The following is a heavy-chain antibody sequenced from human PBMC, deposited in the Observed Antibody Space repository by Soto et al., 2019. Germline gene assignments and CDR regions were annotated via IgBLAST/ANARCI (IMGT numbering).Heavy chain of an antibody. Sequence: QVQLVESGGGVVQPGRSLRLSCAASGFTFSSYGMHWVREAPGKGLGGVAVIWYDGSNKYYADSVKGRFTISRDNSKNTLYLQMNSLRAEDTAVYYCARDHGSSYYYYMDVWGKGTTVTVSS. CDR3: ARDHGSSYYYYMDV. CDR2: IWYDGSNK. CDR1: GFTFSSYG. D-gene: IGHD2-2*01. V-gene: IGHV3-33*01. J-gene: IGHJ6*03.